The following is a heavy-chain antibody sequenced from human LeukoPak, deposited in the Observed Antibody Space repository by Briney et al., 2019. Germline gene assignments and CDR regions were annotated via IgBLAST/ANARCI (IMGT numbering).Heavy chain of an antibody. CDR1: GFTFSGHA. V-gene: IGHV3-23*01. J-gene: IGHJ4*02. CDR3: ATDYTTGYFPF. CDR2: ISSAGDVT. Sequence: GGSVRLSCSDSGFTFSGHAMSWVRQAPGKGLEWVSTISSAGDVTYHADSVKGRFAIFRDNSKNTLYLQMATLRVEDTAIYYCATDYTTGYFPFWGPGTLVTVSS. D-gene: IGHD3-9*01.